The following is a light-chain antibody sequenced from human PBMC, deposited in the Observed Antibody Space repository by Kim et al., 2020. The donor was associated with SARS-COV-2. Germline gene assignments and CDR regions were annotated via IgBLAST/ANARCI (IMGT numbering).Light chain of an antibody. CDR2: GRH. J-gene: IGLJ1*01. CDR1: SLRNYY. Sequence: SSELTQDPAVSVALGQTVKITCQGDSLRNYYPSWYQQKPGQAPVLVIYGRHNRPSGIPDRFSDSTSGDTASLTITGAQAGDEADYYCSSRDITGDHYVFGSGTKVTVL. V-gene: IGLV3-19*01. CDR3: SSRDITGDHYV.